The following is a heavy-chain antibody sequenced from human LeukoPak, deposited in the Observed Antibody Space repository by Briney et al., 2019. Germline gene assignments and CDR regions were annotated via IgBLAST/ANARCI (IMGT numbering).Heavy chain of an antibody. V-gene: IGHV3-7*01. D-gene: IGHD6-6*01. Sequence: PGGSLRLSCAASGFTFSSYWMIWVRQAPGKGLEWVANIKQDGSEKDYVDSVKGRFTISRDNAKNSLYLQMNSLRAEDTAVYYCAKTPRGSSSSTHSLDYWGQGTLVTVSS. J-gene: IGHJ4*02. CDR1: GFTFSSYW. CDR3: AKTPRGSSSSTHSLDY. CDR2: IKQDGSEK.